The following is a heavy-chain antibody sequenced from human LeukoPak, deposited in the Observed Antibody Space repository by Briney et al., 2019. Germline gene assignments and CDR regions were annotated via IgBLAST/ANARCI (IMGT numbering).Heavy chain of an antibody. V-gene: IGHV4-39*01. CDR2: IYYSGST. CDR1: GGSISSGGYY. J-gene: IGHJ3*02. D-gene: IGHD2-2*02. Sequence: PSETLSLTCTVSGGSISSGGYYWGWIRQPPGKGLEWIGTIYYSGSTYYSPSLKSRVAISVDTSKNQFSLKLSSVTAADTAVYYCANYCSSSSCHIRRAFDIWGQGTMVTVSS. CDR3: ANYCSSSSCHIRRAFDI.